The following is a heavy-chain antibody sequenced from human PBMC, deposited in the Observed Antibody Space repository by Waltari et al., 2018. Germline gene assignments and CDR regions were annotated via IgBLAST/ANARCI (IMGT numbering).Heavy chain of an antibody. D-gene: IGHD6-13*01. J-gene: IGHJ4*02. Sequence: QVQLQQWGAGLLKPSETLSLTCAVYGGSFSGYYWSWIRQPPGKGREWLGEINHSVSTNYNPSLKSRFTISLDTSKNQFSLKLSSVTAADTAVYYCARGLAAAGHWWKYYFDYWGQGTLVTVSS. CDR2: INHSVST. V-gene: IGHV4-34*01. CDR1: GGSFSGYY. CDR3: ARGLAAAGHWWKYYFDY.